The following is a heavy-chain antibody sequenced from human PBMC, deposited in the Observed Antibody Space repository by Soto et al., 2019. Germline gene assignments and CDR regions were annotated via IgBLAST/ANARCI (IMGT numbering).Heavy chain of an antibody. CDR1: GFTFSSYG. V-gene: IGHV3-33*01. Sequence: GGSLRLSCAASGFTFSSYGMHWVRQAPGKGLEWVAVIWYDGSNKYYADSVKGRFTISRDNSKNTLYLQMNSLRAEDTAVYYCARDVGYSGSYYWGQGTLVTVSS. D-gene: IGHD1-26*01. CDR3: ARDVGYSGSYY. CDR2: IWYDGSNK. J-gene: IGHJ4*02.